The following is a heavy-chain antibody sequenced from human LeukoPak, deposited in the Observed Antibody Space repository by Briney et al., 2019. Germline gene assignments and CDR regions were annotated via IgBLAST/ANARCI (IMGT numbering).Heavy chain of an antibody. CDR3: AKRPADSESYSGCLDY. Sequence: GGSLRLSCAASGFTFSSYAMSWVRQAPGKGLEWVSAISGSGGSTYYADSVKGRFTISRDNSKNTLYLQMNSLRAEDTAVYYCAKRPADSESYSGCLDYWGQGTLVTVSS. J-gene: IGHJ4*01. D-gene: IGHD3-10*01. CDR2: ISGSGGST. CDR1: GFTFSSYA. V-gene: IGHV3-23*01.